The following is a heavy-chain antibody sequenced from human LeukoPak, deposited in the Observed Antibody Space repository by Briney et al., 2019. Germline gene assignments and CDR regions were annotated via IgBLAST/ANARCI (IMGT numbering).Heavy chain of an antibody. CDR2: IGWNGGIL. Sequence: GGSLRLSCAVSGFSFHESDMHWVRQPPGKGPEWVAGIGWNGGILGYADSVKGRFTISRDNSKNTLYLQMNSLRAEDTAVYYCAKGTDLYWGQGTMVTVSS. CDR1: GFSFHESD. CDR3: AKGTDLY. J-gene: IGHJ3*01. V-gene: IGHV3-9*01.